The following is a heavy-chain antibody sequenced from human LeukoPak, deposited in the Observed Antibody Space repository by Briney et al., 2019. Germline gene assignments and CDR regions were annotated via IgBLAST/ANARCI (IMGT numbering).Heavy chain of an antibody. CDR3: ARPGDSPVDH. CDR1: GFTFSGSS. J-gene: IGHJ4*02. Sequence: GGSLRLSCTVSGFTFSGSSMHWLRQAPGQGLEWVATISYDGNSEYYRDSVKGRFAVSRVNSKNTLYLQMQSLRHEDTAVYFCARPGDSPVDHWGQGTLVTVSS. D-gene: IGHD5-18*01. V-gene: IGHV3-30*09. CDR2: ISYDGNSE.